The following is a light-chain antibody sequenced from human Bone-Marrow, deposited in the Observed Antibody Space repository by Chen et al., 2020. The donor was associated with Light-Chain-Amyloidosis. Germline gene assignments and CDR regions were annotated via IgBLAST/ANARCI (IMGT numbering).Light chain of an antibody. V-gene: IGKV3-20*01. J-gene: IGKJ4*01. Sequence: EIVLTQSPGTLSLSPGEGANLSCRASQTISSNYLTWYQQKFGQAPRLLIYGSSSRATGIPDRFTGSVSGTDFTLTINRLEPEDFAMYYCKQYGTSPLTFGGGTKVEIK. CDR1: QTISSNY. CDR2: GSS. CDR3: KQYGTSPLT.